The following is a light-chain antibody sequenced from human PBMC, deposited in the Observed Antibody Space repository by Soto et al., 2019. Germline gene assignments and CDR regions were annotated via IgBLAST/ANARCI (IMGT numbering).Light chain of an antibody. V-gene: IGKV3-15*01. CDR1: QRVSSD. CDR3: QQYNNWPWT. Sequence: EFVLTQSPGTLSLSPGEIATLSCRASQRVSSDVAWYQQKPGQAPRLLIYGASTRATGIPARFSGSGSGTEFTLTIHSLQSEDFALYYCQQYNNWPWTFGQGTKVDIK. CDR2: GAS. J-gene: IGKJ1*01.